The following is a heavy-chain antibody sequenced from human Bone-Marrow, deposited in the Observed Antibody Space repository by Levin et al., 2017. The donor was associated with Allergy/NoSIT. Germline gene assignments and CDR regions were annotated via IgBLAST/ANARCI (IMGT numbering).Heavy chain of an antibody. Sequence: GESLNLSFSSSGFTFSSDWMSWVRQAPGKGLEWVANIKQDGSEKYYVDSVKGRFTISRDNARNSLYLQMNSLRAEDTAVYYCARDPSIFGVVTTLDYWGQGTLVTVSS. D-gene: IGHD3-3*01. CDR3: ARDPSIFGVVTTLDY. CDR1: GFTFSSDW. J-gene: IGHJ4*02. V-gene: IGHV3-7*01. CDR2: IKQDGSEK.